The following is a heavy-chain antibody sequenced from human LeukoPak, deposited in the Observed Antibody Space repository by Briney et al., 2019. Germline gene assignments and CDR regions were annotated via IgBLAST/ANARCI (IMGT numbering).Heavy chain of an antibody. CDR3: AGYCSGGSCFDY. V-gene: IGHV4-4*07. CDR2: MYNTGST. D-gene: IGHD2-15*01. CDR1: GASISTYY. J-gene: IGHJ4*02. Sequence: SETLSLTCTVSGASISTYYWSWIRQPAGKGLEWIGRMYNTGSTTYNPSLKRRVTISVDTSKNQFSLKLSSVTAADAAVYYCAGYCSGGSCFDYWGQGTLVTVSS.